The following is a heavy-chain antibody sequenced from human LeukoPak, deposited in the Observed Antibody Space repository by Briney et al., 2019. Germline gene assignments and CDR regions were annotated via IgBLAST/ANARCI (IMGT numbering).Heavy chain of an antibody. J-gene: IGHJ4*02. V-gene: IGHV3-53*04. CDR2: IYSGGST. CDR1: GFTFSSYW. D-gene: IGHD6-19*01. Sequence: GGSLRLSCAASGFTFSSYWMSWVRQAPGKGLEWVSVIYSGGSTYYADSVKGRFTISRHNSKNTLYLQMNSLRAEDTAVYYCARASSIAVAGPGDYWGQGTLVTVSS. CDR3: ARASSIAVAGPGDY.